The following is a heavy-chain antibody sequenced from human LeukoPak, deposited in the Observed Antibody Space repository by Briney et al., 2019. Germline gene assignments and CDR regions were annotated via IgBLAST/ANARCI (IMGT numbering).Heavy chain of an antibody. J-gene: IGHJ6*02. CDR1: GGSISSYY. CDR2: IYYSGST. Sequence: SETLSLTCTVSGGSISSYYWGWIRQPPGKGLEWIGSIYYSGSTYYNPSLKSRVTISVDTSKNQFSLKLSSVTAADTAVYYCARDRTGDGYTDTYYYYGMDVWGQGTTVTVSS. CDR3: ARDRTGDGYTDTYYYYGMDV. D-gene: IGHD5-24*01. V-gene: IGHV4-39*07.